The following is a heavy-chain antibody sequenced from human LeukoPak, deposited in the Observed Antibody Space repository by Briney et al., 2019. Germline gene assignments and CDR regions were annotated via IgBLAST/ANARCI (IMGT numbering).Heavy chain of an antibody. CDR1: EYNFPSYW. D-gene: IGHD2-15*01. J-gene: IGHJ4*02. V-gene: IGHV5-51*01. Sequence: GESLKISCEGSEYNFPSYWIGWVRQMSGKGLEWVGIIYPGDSDVRYSPSFEGQVTISADKSINTAYLQWSSLRASDTAMYFCAILGVGSDGHFKYWGQGTLVTVSS. CDR2: IYPGDSDV. CDR3: AILGVGSDGHFKY.